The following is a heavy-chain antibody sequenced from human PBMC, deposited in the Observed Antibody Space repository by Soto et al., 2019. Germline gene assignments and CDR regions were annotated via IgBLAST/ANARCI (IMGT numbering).Heavy chain of an antibody. D-gene: IGHD3-10*01. CDR2: LYYSGST. CDR1: GGSISSGDYY. V-gene: IGHV4-30-4*01. CDR3: ARGRRMVRGIYYFDY. J-gene: IGHJ4*02. Sequence: QVQLQESGPGLVKPSQTLSLTCTVSGGSISSGDYYWSWIRQPPGKGLEWIGYLYYSGSTYYNPSLKSRVTISVDTSKNQFSLKLSSVTAADTAVYYCARGRRMVRGIYYFDYWGQGTLVTVSS.